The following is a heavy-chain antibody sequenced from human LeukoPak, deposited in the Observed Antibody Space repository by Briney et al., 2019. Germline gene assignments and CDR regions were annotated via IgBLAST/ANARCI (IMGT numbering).Heavy chain of an antibody. CDR2: IRSKANSYAT. D-gene: IGHD3-22*01. CDR1: GFTFSGSA. V-gene: IGHV3-73*01. Sequence: GGSLRLSCAASGFTFSGSAVHWVRQASGKGLEWVGRIRSKANSYATAYAASVKGRFTISRDNSKNTLYLQMNSLRAEDTAVYYCAKDRRGPMDVWGKGTTVTISS. J-gene: IGHJ6*04. CDR3: AKDRRGPMDV.